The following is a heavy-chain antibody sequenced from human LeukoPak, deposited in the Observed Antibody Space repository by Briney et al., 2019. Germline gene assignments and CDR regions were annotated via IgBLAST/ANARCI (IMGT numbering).Heavy chain of an antibody. CDR3: ARGRYCSSTSCYLDVAPHLDI. V-gene: IGHV4-4*07. CDR1: GGSISSYY. CDR2: IYTSGST. J-gene: IGHJ3*02. Sequence: PSETLSLTCTVSGGSISSYYWSWIRQPAGKGLEWIGRIYTSGSTNYNPSLKSRVTMSVDTSKNQFSLKLSSVTAADTAVYYCARGRYCSSTSCYLDVAPHLDIWGQGTMVTVSS. D-gene: IGHD2-2*01.